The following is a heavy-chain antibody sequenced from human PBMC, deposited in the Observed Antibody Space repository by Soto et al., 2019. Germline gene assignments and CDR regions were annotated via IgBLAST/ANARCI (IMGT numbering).Heavy chain of an antibody. J-gene: IGHJ5*01. D-gene: IGHD3-22*01. CDR2: IHNSGTS. CDR1: GDTSTSYY. Sequence: SYTLSLTFTVSGDTSTSYYWGLILHAPGKGLEWIGHIHNSGTSTHNPSLNGRVTISIDMSKKQFSLKLTSLTSADTAVYYCARDFYDSVGYTWFDSWSQGTLVTVSS. V-gene: IGHV4-59*01. CDR3: ARDFYDSVGYTWFDS.